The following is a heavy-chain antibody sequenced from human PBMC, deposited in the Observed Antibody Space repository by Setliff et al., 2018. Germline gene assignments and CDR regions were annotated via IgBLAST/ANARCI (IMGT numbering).Heavy chain of an antibody. CDR2: LHTSGST. Sequence: SETLSLTCAVSGASINSGTYYWSWIRQPAGKGLEWVGRLHTSGSTTYNPSLQSRVTISVDTSRNQFSLNLTSVTAADTALYFCARDNPILGATDYWGQGALVTVSS. V-gene: IGHV4-61*02. CDR1: GASINSGTYY. D-gene: IGHD1-26*01. J-gene: IGHJ4*02. CDR3: ARDNPILGATDY.